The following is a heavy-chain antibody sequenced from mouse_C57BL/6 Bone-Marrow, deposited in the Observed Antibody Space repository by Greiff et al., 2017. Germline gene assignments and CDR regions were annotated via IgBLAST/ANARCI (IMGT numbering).Heavy chain of an antibody. J-gene: IGHJ1*03. CDR1: GYAFSSSW. Sequence: VQLQQSGPELVKPGASVKISCKASGYAFSSSWMNWVKQRPGKGLEWIGRIYPGDGDTNYNGKFTGKATLTADKSSSTAYMQLSSLTSEDSAVYFCARPSYGSSHWYFDVWGTVTTVTVSS. D-gene: IGHD1-1*01. CDR2: IYPGDGDT. CDR3: ARPSYGSSHWYFDV. V-gene: IGHV1-82*01.